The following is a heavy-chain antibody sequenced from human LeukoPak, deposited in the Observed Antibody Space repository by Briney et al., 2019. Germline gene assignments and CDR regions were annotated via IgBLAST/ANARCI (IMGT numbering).Heavy chain of an antibody. D-gene: IGHD5-18*01. CDR1: GFTFSSYA. Sequence: GGSLRLSCAASGFTFSSYAMHWVRQAPGKGLEWVAVISYDGSNKYYADSVKGRFTISRDNSKNTLYLQMNSLRAEDTAVYYCAREWIQLWSPGPIDPWGQGTLVTVSS. CDR2: ISYDGSNK. J-gene: IGHJ5*02. V-gene: IGHV3-30-3*01. CDR3: AREWIQLWSPGPIDP.